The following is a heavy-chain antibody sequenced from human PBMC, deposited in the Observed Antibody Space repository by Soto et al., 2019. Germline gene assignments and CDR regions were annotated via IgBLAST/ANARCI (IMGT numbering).Heavy chain of an antibody. CDR2: VDHRGST. CDR3: ARYEYGNSLYGVDV. V-gene: IGHV4-34*01. CDR1: GESFSGYY. D-gene: IGHD1-7*01. J-gene: IGHJ6*02. Sequence: SETLSLTCVVSGESFSGYYWSWIRQTPGMGLEWIGEVDHRGSTTYNPSLKNRASISIDSSKNLFSLELTSVTAADTALYFCARYEYGNSLYGVDVWGQGTSVTVSS.